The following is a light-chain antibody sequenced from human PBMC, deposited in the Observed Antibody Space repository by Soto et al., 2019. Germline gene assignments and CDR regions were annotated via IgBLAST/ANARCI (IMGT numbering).Light chain of an antibody. CDR2: GAS. CDR3: QQYGTSPHI. J-gene: IGKJ5*01. CDR1: QSVSSTY. V-gene: IGKV3-20*01. Sequence: EIVLTQSPGTLSLSPWERATLSCRASQSVSSTYLGWYQQKSGQAPRLLIYGASNRATGIPDRFSGSGSGTDFTLTISRLEPEDFAVYYCQQYGTSPHIFGHGTRLEIK.